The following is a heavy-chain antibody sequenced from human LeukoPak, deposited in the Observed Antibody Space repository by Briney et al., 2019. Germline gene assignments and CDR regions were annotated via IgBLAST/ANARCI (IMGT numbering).Heavy chain of an antibody. CDR3: ARDVSGYYGSGSYSGGIDY. D-gene: IGHD3-10*01. Sequence: ASVKVSCKVSGYTLTELSMHWVRQAPGQGLEWMGWISAYNGNTNYAQKLQGRVTMTTDTSTSTAYMELRSLRSDDTAVYYCARDVSGYYGSGSYSGGIDYWGQGTLVTVSS. V-gene: IGHV1-18*01. CDR2: ISAYNGNT. CDR1: GYTLTELS. J-gene: IGHJ4*02.